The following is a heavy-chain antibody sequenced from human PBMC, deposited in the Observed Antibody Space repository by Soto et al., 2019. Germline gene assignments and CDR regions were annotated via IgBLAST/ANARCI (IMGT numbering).Heavy chain of an antibody. J-gene: IGHJ4*02. V-gene: IGHV3-23*01. CDR3: AKASAAGTPVDY. CDR1: GFTFSNSP. D-gene: IGHD6-13*01. Sequence: EVKLLESGGGLVQPGGSLTLSCAASGFTFSNSPMSWVRQAPAKGLEWVSGIIASGESTYYADAVKGRFTISRDNSKNTLYLQMHSLRAEDTAIYYCAKASAAGTPVDYWGQGSLVTVSS. CDR2: IIASGEST.